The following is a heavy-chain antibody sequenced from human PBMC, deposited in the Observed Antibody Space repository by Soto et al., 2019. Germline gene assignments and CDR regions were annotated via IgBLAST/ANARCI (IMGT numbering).Heavy chain of an antibody. J-gene: IGHJ6*02. V-gene: IGHV4-31*03. CDR3: ARDLFKPFSSGPHYYYGMDV. CDR2: IYYSGNT. Sequence: PSETLSLTCTVSGGSISSGGYYWSWIRQHPGKGLEWIGSIYYSGNTYYNPSLKGGVTISVDTSKNQFSLKLSSVTAADTAVYYCARDLFKPFSSGPHYYYGMDVWGQGTTVTVSS. D-gene: IGHD3-3*01. CDR1: GGSISSGGYY.